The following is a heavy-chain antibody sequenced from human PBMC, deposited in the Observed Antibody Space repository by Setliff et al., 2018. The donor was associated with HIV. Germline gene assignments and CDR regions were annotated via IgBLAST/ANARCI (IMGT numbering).Heavy chain of an antibody. CDR1: GFTFSSCG. J-gene: IGHJ4*02. V-gene: IGHV3-30*02. CDR3: AKDRSTNILVAAPFDH. CDR2: IWHDGSNK. Sequence: PGGSLRLSCAASGFTFSSCGMHWVRQAPGKGLEWVGTIWHDGSNKYYEDSVRERFTISRDNSKNTLYLQMTSLRPEDTAVYYCAKDRSTNILVAAPFDHWGQGALVTSPQ. D-gene: IGHD5-12*01.